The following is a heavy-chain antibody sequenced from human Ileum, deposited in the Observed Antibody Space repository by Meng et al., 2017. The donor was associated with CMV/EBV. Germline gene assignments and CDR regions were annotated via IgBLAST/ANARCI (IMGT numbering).Heavy chain of an antibody. CDR1: VGSINSSTNF. D-gene: IGHD6-19*01. J-gene: IGHJ5*02. CDR2: INYSGRT. CDR3: ARQGGYNSDEDS. Sequence: VSVGSINSSTNFWAWIRQPPGKGLEWIGSINYSGRTYYSPSLKSRVTISVDTSNNQFSLKLSSVTAADTAVYFCARQGGYNSDEDSWGQGTLVTVSS. V-gene: IGHV4-39*07.